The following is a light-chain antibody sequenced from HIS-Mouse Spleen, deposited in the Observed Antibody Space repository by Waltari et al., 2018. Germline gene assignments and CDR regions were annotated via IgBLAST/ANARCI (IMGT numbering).Light chain of an antibody. Sequence: SYELTQPPSVSVSPGQTARITCSGDALPNKYAYWYQQKSGQAPVLVIYEDSKRPSGIPERISGSSSGTMATLTISGAQVADEADYYCYSTDSSGNHRVFGGGTKLTVL. CDR3: YSTDSSGNHRV. CDR1: ALPNKY. CDR2: EDS. V-gene: IGLV3-10*01. J-gene: IGLJ2*01.